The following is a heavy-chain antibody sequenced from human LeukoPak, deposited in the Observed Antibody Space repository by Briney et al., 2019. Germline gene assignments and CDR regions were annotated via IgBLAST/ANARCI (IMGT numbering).Heavy chain of an antibody. Sequence: PSQTLSLTCTVSGGSISSGSYYWSWIRQPAGKGLEWIGRIYTSGSTNYNPSLKSRVTMSVDTSKNQFSLKLSSVTAADTAVYYCARGGVAIPAANNWFDPWGQGTLVTVSS. D-gene: IGHD2-2*01. J-gene: IGHJ5*02. CDR3: ARGGVAIPAANNWFDP. CDR1: GGSISSGSYY. V-gene: IGHV4-61*02. CDR2: IYTSGST.